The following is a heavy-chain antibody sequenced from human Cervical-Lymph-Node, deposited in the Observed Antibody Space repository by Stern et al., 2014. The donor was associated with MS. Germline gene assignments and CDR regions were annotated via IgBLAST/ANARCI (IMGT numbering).Heavy chain of an antibody. CDR2: IFYSGSP. D-gene: IGHD6-13*01. CDR3: SRHLQYSSSWYNMFDS. J-gene: IGHJ5*01. V-gene: IGHV4-39*01. Sequence: VQLEESGPGLVKPSGTLSLTCTISGDSVSDSRYYWGWIRQPPGKGLEWIGSIFYSGSPYDNPSLKSRVTISVDTSRNQISLKLRSVTAADTAVYYCSRHLQYSSSWYNMFDSWGQGTLVTVSS. CDR1: GDSVSDSRYY.